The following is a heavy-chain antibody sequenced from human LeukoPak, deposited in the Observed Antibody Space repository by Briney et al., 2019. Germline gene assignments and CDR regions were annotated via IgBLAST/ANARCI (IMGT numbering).Heavy chain of an antibody. CDR1: GDSISGYS. J-gene: IGHJ4*02. D-gene: IGHD3-16*02. Sequence: SETLSLTCTVSGDSISGYSWNWIRQPPGKGLEWIGYIYYSGSTNYNPSLKSRVTISVDTSKNQFSLKLSSVAAADTAVYYCARRPKITFGGVIAFDYWGQGALVTVSS. CDR3: ARRPKITFGGVIAFDY. CDR2: IYYSGST. V-gene: IGHV4-59*08.